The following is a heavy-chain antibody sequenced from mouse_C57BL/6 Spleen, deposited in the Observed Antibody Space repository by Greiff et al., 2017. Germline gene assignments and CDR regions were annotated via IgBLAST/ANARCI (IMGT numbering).Heavy chain of an antibody. Sequence: QVQLQQPGAELVMPGASVKLSCKASGYTFTSYWMHWVKQRPGQGLEWIGEIDPSDSYTKYNQKFKGKAALTVDKSSSTAYMQLSSLTSEDSAVYYCARYTPIGDYYCSSHFDDWGQGTTLTVSS. V-gene: IGHV1-69*01. J-gene: IGHJ2*01. CDR3: ARYTPIGDYYCSSHFDD. CDR2: IDPSDSYT. CDR1: GYTFTSYW. D-gene: IGHD1-1*01.